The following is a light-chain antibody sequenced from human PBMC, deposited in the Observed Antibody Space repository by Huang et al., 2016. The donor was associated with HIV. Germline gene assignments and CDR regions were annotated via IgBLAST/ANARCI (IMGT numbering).Light chain of an antibody. J-gene: IGKJ1*01. CDR1: QTVLYSSNNKNY. CDR2: GAS. CDR3: HQYYRSPWT. Sequence: DIVMTQSPDSLAVSLGEGATITCKSSQTVLYSSNNKNYLAWYQQKPGQPPKLLIYGASTRESGVPDRFSGSGSGTDFTLTISSLQAADVAVYYCHQYYRSPWTFGQGTKVEIK. V-gene: IGKV4-1*01.